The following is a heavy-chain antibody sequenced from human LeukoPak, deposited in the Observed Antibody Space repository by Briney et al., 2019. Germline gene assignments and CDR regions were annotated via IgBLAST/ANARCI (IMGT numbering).Heavy chain of an antibody. CDR3: ARTGYTSRWATDY. J-gene: IGHJ4*02. CDR2: IYPGDSET. CDR1: GYSFTSYW. V-gene: IGHV5-51*01. D-gene: IGHD6-13*01. Sequence: GESLKISCKGSGYSFTSYWIGWVRQMPGKGLEWMGIIYPGDSETRYSPSFQGQVTISADKSITTAYLQWSSLKASDSAIYYCARTGYTSRWATDYWGQGTLVTVSS.